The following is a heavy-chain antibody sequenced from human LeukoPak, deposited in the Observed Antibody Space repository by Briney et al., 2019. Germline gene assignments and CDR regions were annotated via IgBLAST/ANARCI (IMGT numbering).Heavy chain of an antibody. V-gene: IGHV1-69*05. CDR2: IIPIFGTA. Sequence: PGASVMVSCKASGGTFSSYAISWVRQAPGQGLEWMGRIIPIFGTANYAQKFQGRVTITTDESTSTAYMELSSLRSEDTAVYYCATREYSSSSGGWFDPWGQGTLVTVSS. CDR3: ATREYSSSSGGWFDP. D-gene: IGHD6-6*01. J-gene: IGHJ5*02. CDR1: GGTFSSYA.